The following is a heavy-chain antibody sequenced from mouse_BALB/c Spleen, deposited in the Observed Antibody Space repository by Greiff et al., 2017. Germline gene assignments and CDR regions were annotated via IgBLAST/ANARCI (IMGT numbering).Heavy chain of an antibody. J-gene: IGHJ4*01. Sequence: VQLQQSGPELVKPGASVKMSCKASGYTFTSYVMHWVKQKPGQGLEWIGYINPYNDGTKYNEKFKGKATLTSDKSSSTAYMELSSLTSEDSAVYYCARPIYDGYPYAMDYWGQGTSVTVSS. V-gene: IGHV1-14*01. CDR1: GYTFTSYV. CDR2: INPYNDGT. D-gene: IGHD2-3*01. CDR3: ARPIYDGYPYAMDY.